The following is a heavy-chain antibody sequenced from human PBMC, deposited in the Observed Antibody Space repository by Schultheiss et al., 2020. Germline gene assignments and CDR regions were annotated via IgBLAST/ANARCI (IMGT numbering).Heavy chain of an antibody. Sequence: SETLSLTCTVSGGSISSSSYYWGWIRQPPGKGLEWIGSIYYSGSTYYNPSLKSRVTISVDTSKNQFSLKLSSVTAADTAVYYCARGGDYGDLTDYWGQGTLVTVSS. J-gene: IGHJ4*02. D-gene: IGHD4-17*01. CDR3: ARGGDYGDLTDY. CDR2: IYYSGST. V-gene: IGHV4-39*07. CDR1: GGSISSSSYY.